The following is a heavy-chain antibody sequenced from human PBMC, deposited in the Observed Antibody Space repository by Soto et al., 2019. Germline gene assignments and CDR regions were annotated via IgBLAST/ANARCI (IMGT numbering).Heavy chain of an antibody. V-gene: IGHV4-59*12. CDR1: GGSISSYY. Sequence: SETLSLACTVSGGSISSYYWSWIRQPPGKGLEWIGYIYYSGSTYYNPSLKSRVTISVDTSKNQFSLKLSSVTAADTAVYYCARSSTSANYFDYWGQGTLVTVSS. D-gene: IGHD2-2*01. J-gene: IGHJ4*02. CDR3: ARSSTSANYFDY. CDR2: IYYSGST.